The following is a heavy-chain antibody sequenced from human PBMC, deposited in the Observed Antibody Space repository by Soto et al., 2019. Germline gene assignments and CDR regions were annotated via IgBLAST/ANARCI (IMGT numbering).Heavy chain of an antibody. V-gene: IGHV4-38-2*01. D-gene: IGHD5-12*01. CDR1: GYSITSGYY. CDR2: IYHSGST. Sequence: SETLSLTCAVSGYSITSGYYWGCIRKPPGKGLEWIGSIYHSGSTYYNPSLKSRVTISVDTPRKLFSLKLSSVTAADTAVYYCARLPYSYSGYDETYFDYWGQGTLVTVSS. J-gene: IGHJ4*02. CDR3: ARLPYSYSGYDETYFDY.